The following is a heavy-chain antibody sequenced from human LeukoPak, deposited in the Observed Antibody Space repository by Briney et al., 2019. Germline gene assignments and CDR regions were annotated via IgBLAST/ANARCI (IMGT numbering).Heavy chain of an antibody. J-gene: IGHJ6*03. V-gene: IGHV3-30*02. CDR2: IRYDGSNK. CDR1: GFTFSSYG. CDR3: AKDRDDFWSYYMDV. Sequence: GGSLRLSCGASGFTFSSYGVHWVRQAPGKGLEWVAFIRYDGSNKYYADSVKGRFTISRDNSKNTLYLQMNSLRAEDTAVYYCAKDRDDFWSYYMDVWGKGTTVTVSS. D-gene: IGHD3-3*01.